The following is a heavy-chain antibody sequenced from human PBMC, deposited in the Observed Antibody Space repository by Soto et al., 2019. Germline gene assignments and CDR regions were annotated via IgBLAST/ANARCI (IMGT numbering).Heavy chain of an antibody. J-gene: IGHJ6*02. CDR2: ISGGGGST. D-gene: IGHD1-26*01. Sequence: GWSLRLSCASSVSTFSTHAMNWVRQAPGKGLEWVSAISGGGGSTYYADSVKGRVTISRDNSKNTLYLQMNSLRAEDTAVYYCAKVSLGALTFTDYYYYGLDVWGQGTTVTV. CDR1: VSTFSTHA. CDR3: AKVSLGALTFTDYYYYGLDV. V-gene: IGHV3-23*01.